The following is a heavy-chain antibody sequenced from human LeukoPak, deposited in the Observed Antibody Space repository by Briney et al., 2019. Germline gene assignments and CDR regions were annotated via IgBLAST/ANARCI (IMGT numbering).Heavy chain of an antibody. CDR3: AIRYGSGSSYFDY. CDR1: GFTFSSYW. CDR2: IKQDGSEK. D-gene: IGHD3-10*01. Sequence: GGSLRLSCAASGFTFSSYWMSWVRQAPGKGLEWVANIKQDGSEKYYVDSVKGRFTISRDNAKNSLYLQMNSLRAEDTAVYYCAIRYGSGSSYFDYWGQGTLVTVSS. V-gene: IGHV3-7*03. J-gene: IGHJ4*02.